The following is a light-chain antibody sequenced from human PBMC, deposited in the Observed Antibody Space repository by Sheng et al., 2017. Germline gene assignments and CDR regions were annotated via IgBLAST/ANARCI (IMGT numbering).Light chain of an antibody. Sequence: QSVLTQPPSASGTPGQRVTISCSGSSSNIGSNYVYWYQQLPGTAPKLLIYRNNQRPSGVPDRFSASNSGTSASLAIIGLRSEDEADYYCAAWDDSLSAWVFGGGTKLTVL. V-gene: IGLV1-47*01. CDR2: RNN. J-gene: IGLJ3*02. CDR3: AAWDDSLSAWV. CDR1: SSNIGSNY.